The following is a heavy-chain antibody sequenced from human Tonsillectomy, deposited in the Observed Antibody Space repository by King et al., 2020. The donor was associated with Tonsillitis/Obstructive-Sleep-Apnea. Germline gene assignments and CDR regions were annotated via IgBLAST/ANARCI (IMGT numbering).Heavy chain of an antibody. CDR2: FNPFVGSS. CDR1: GYTFTRNY. V-gene: IGHV1-46*01. J-gene: IGHJ4*02. CDR3: ARGSFHFDY. Sequence: QLVQSGAEVKKPGASVKVSCKASGYTFTRNYIHWVRQAPGQGLEWMGIFNPFVGSSSYAQKFQGRVTLTRDTSTSTVYMELSSLRSEDTAVYYCARGSFHFDYGGQGTLVTVSS.